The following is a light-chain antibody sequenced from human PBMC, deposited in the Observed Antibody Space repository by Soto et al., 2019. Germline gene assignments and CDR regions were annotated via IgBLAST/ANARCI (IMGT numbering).Light chain of an antibody. CDR1: QSISSY. Sequence: DIQMTQSPSSLSASVGDRVTITCRASQSISSYLNWYQQKPXKAPQLLIYAASSLQSGVPSRFSGSGSGTDFTLTTSSLQPEDFATYYCQQSYSTPWTFGQGTKVDIK. V-gene: IGKV1-39*01. CDR2: AAS. CDR3: QQSYSTPWT. J-gene: IGKJ1*01.